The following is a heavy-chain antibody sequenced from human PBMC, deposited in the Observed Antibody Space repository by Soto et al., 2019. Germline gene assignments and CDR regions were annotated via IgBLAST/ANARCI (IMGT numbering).Heavy chain of an antibody. D-gene: IGHD3-10*01. Sequence: QVQLVQSGAEVKKPGASVKVSCKASGYTFTGYYMHWVRQAPGQGLEWMGWINPNSGGTTYAQKFQGWVTMTRDTSISTAYMELSRLRSDDTAVYYCAKGSGSYYMDDWFDPWGQGTLVTVSS. CDR3: AKGSGSYYMDDWFDP. J-gene: IGHJ5*02. CDR2: INPNSGGT. V-gene: IGHV1-2*04. CDR1: GYTFTGYY.